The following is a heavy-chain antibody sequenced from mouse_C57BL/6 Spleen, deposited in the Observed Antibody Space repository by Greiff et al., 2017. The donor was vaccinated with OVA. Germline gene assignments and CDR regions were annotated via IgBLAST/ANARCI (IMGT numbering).Heavy chain of an antibody. D-gene: IGHD2-1*01. CDR1: GYSITSGYY. CDR3: AREGGNYDWYFDV. J-gene: IGHJ1*03. Sequence: DVKLQESGPGLVKPSQSLSLTCSVTGYSITSGYYWNWIRQFPGNKLEWMGYISYDGSNNYNPSLKNRISITRDTSKNQFFLKLNSVTTEDTATYYCAREGGNYDWYFDVWGTGTTVTVSS. CDR2: ISYDGSN. V-gene: IGHV3-6*01.